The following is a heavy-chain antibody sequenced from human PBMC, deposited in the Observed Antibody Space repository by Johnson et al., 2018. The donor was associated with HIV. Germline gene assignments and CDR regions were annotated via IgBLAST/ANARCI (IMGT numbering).Heavy chain of an antibody. Sequence: VQLVESGGGLVQPGGSLRLSCAASGFTFSSYWMSWVRQAPGKGLEWVANIKQDGSEKYYVDSVKGRFTISIDNAKNSLYLQMNSLRAEDTAVYYCARDGGNGYGNDAFDIWGQGTMVTVSS. CDR2: IKQDGSEK. J-gene: IGHJ3*02. D-gene: IGHD5-12*01. V-gene: IGHV3-7*01. CDR1: GFTFSSYW. CDR3: ARDGGNGYGNDAFDI.